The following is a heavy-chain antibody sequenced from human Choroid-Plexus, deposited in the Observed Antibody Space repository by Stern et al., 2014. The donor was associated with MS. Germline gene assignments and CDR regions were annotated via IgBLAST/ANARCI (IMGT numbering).Heavy chain of an antibody. CDR3: ARVYNTIYGIVTQRGSGMDV. D-gene: IGHD3-3*01. V-gene: IGHV3-7*01. J-gene: IGHJ6*02. CDR1: GFTFGNYW. Sequence: EVQLVESGGGLVQPGGSLTISCTAAGFTFGNYWMTWVRQAPGKGLEWVANLKEDGTEKNYVGSVKGRFTISRDNARNSLYLQMNSLRVEDTALYYCARVYNTIYGIVTQRGSGMDVWGQGTTVIVSS. CDR2: LKEDGTEK.